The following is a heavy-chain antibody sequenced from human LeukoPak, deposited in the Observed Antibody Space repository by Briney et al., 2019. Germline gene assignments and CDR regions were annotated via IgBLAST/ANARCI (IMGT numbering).Heavy chain of an antibody. J-gene: IGHJ4*02. CDR1: GFTFSSYG. CDR2: ISYDGSNK. V-gene: IGHV3-30*03. Sequence: PGRSLRLSCAASGFTFSSYGMHWVRQAPGKGLEWVAVISYDGSNKYYADSVKGRFTISRDNSKNTLYLQMNSLRAEDTAVYYCARDHTYYDFWSGYLFDYWGQGTLVTVSS. CDR3: ARDHTYYDFWSGYLFDY. D-gene: IGHD3-3*01.